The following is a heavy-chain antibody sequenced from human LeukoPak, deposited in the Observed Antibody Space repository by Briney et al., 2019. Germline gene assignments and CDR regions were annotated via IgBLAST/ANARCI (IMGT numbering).Heavy chain of an antibody. CDR1: GYTFTSHG. J-gene: IGHJ6*02. Sequence: ASVKVSCKASGYTFTSHGISWVRQAPGQGLEWMGWISAYNGNTNYAQKLQGRVTMTTDTSTSTAYMELRSLRSDDTAVYYCARDRRSTSRTLDYYYGMDVWGQGTTVTVSS. CDR2: ISAYNGNT. V-gene: IGHV1-18*01. D-gene: IGHD2-2*01. CDR3: ARDRRSTSRTLDYYYGMDV.